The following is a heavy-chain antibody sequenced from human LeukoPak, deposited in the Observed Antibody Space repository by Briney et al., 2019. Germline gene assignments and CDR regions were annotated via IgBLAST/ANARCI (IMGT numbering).Heavy chain of an antibody. Sequence: GGSLRLSCAVSGFTFSGFWMSWSRQAPGKGLEWVAVISYDGSNKYYADSVKGRFTISRDNSKNTLYLQMNSLRAEDTAVYYCARDEIYGGTDYWGQGTLVTVSS. D-gene: IGHD4-23*01. CDR1: GFTFSGFW. V-gene: IGHV3-30-3*01. CDR2: ISYDGSNK. J-gene: IGHJ4*02. CDR3: ARDEIYGGTDY.